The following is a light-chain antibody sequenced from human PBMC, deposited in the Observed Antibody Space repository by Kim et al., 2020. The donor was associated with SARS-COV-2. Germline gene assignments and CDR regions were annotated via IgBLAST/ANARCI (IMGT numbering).Light chain of an antibody. CDR2: KDS. Sequence: VSQGQTARITCSGDTLREQHACWYQQKSGQPPCLVIYKDSERPSGIPERFSGSSSGTTVTLTISGVQAEDDADYYCQSADSSSAYVFGSGTQLTVL. J-gene: IGLJ1*01. V-gene: IGLV3-25*03. CDR1: TLREQH. CDR3: QSADSSSAYV.